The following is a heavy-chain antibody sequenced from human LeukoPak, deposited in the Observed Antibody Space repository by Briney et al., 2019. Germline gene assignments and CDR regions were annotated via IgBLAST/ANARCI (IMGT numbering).Heavy chain of an antibody. Sequence: GSLRLSCAASGFTFITYTMNWVRQAPGKGLEWVSYISSSSSTIYYADSVKGRFTISRDNAKNSLYLQMNSLRAEDTAVYYCARGHDYGDYPNWFDPWGQGTLVTVSS. D-gene: IGHD4-17*01. CDR2: ISSSSSTI. J-gene: IGHJ5*02. CDR1: GFTFITYT. CDR3: ARGHDYGDYPNWFDP. V-gene: IGHV3-48*01.